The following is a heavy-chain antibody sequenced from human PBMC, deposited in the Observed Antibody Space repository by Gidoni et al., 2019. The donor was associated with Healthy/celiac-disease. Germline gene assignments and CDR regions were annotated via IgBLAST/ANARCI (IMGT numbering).Heavy chain of an antibody. J-gene: IGHJ4*02. CDR2: IWYDGSNK. CDR3: ARDRDYYDSSGYYFGADY. D-gene: IGHD3-22*01. V-gene: IGHV3-33*01. CDR1: VFTFRSSA. Sequence: QVQLVESGGGVVQPGRSLRLSCAASVFTFRSSALHWVRQAPGKGLEWGAVIWYDGSNKYYADSVKGRFTISRDNSKNQLYLQMNSLRAEDTAVYYCARDRDYYDSSGYYFGADYWGQRTLVTVSS.